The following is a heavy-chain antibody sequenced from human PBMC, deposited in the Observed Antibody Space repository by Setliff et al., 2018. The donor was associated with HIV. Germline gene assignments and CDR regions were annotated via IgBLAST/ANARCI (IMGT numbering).Heavy chain of an antibody. V-gene: IGHV1-2*06. CDR3: ARLPFITIFGVLNGDDGFDI. CDR2: INPKSGGT. J-gene: IGHJ3*02. CDR1: GYTFTGYY. D-gene: IGHD3-3*01. Sequence: ASVKVSCKASGYTFTGYYMHWVRQAPGQGPEWLGRINPKSGGTRYAQKFQGRVSMTRDTAISTAYMELSRLRSDDSAVYYCARLPFITIFGVLNGDDGFDIWGKGTMVTVS.